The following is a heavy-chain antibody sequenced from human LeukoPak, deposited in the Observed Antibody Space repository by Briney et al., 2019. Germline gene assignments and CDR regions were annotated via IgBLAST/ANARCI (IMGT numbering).Heavy chain of an antibody. D-gene: IGHD6-19*01. J-gene: IGHJ4*02. Sequence: PGRSLRLSCAASGFTFSSYGMHWVRQAPGKGLEWVAVIWYDGSNKYYADSVKGRFTISRDNSKNTLYVHMNSLRAEHTDVYYGAKDWPPYSSGWHDPPGYYFDYWGQGTLVTVSS. CDR2: IWYDGSNK. V-gene: IGHV3-33*06. CDR1: GFTFSSYG. CDR3: AKDWPPYSSGWHDPPGYYFDY.